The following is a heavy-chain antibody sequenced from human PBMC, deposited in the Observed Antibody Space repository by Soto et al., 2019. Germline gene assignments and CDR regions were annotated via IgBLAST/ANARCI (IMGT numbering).Heavy chain of an antibody. CDR1: GYTFTSYA. CDR2: INAGNGNT. J-gene: IGHJ4*02. CDR3: ARVSGIAAAGYY. D-gene: IGHD6-13*01. V-gene: IGHV1-3*05. Sequence: QVQLVQSGAEEKKPGASVKVSCKASGYTFTSYAMHWVRQAPGQRLEWMGWINAGNGNTKYSQKFQGRVTITRDTSASTAYMELSSLRSEDTAVYYCARVSGIAAAGYYWGQGTLVTVSS.